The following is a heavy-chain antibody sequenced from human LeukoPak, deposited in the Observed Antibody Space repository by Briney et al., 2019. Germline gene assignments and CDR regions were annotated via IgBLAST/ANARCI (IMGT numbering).Heavy chain of an antibody. CDR3: ARYRRVGAYYLVS. V-gene: IGHV3-30-3*01. J-gene: IGHJ4*02. CDR2: LSDHRNKI. CDR1: GFPFSGHA. D-gene: IGHD1-26*01. Sequence: QAGGSLRLTCAASGFPFSGHAMHWVPQDQGKGVEWVAHLSDHRNKIVFGDSVRGLFTPSRDNSKYTLSLQMNALRREYTSGYYCARYRRVGAYYLVSSGQGALVTVSS.